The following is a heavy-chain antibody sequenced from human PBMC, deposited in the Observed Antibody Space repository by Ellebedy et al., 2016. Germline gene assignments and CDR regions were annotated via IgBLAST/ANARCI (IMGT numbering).Heavy chain of an antibody. CDR2: INWNGERT. V-gene: IGHV3-20*04. CDR3: ARDSDDSGFYWFFDL. D-gene: IGHD3-22*01. CDR1: GFRFDDYG. Sequence: GESLKISXVGSGFRFDDYGMRWVRQAPGKGLEWVSGINWNGERTGYADSVKGRFTISRDNAKNSLYLQMNSLRAEDTAVYYCARDSDDSGFYWFFDLWGRGTLVTVSS. J-gene: IGHJ2*01.